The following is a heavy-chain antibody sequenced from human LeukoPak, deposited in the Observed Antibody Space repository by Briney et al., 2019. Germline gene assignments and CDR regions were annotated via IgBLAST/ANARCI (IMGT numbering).Heavy chain of an antibody. D-gene: IGHD3-22*01. Sequence: PGGSLRLSCAASGFTFSDYYMSWIRQAPGKGPEWVSVLYDSNENFYLAAVEGRFFISRDSPANTLYLQMNSLRPEDTAVYYCARGLSGHSIFGSGLSDYWGRGTLVTVSS. V-gene: IGHV3-53*05. CDR3: ARGLSGHSIFGSGLSDY. CDR1: GFTFSDYY. CDR2: LYDSNEN. J-gene: IGHJ4*02.